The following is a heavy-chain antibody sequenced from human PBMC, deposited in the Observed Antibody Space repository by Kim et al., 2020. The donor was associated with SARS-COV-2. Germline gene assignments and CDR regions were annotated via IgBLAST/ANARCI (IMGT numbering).Heavy chain of an antibody. D-gene: IGHD2-15*01. CDR1: GGSFSGYY. Sequence: SETLSLTCAVYGGSFSGYYWSWIRQPPGKGLEWIGEINHSGSTNYNPSLKSRVTISVDTSKNQFSLKLSSVTAADTAVYYCARRMCSGGSCYSRGFDYWGQGTLVTVSS. CDR3: ARRMCSGGSCYSRGFDY. J-gene: IGHJ4*02. CDR2: INHSGST. V-gene: IGHV4-34*01.